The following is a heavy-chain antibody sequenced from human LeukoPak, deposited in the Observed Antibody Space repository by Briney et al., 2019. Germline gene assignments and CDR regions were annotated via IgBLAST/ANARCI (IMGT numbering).Heavy chain of an antibody. Sequence: GRSLTLSCAASGFTFSDYAMHWVRQAPGKGLEWVAVISSDGVRKYYVDSVKGRFIISRDNSENTLFLHMSSLRTEDTAVYYCAKERQSSGYFDSWGQGALVTVSS. D-gene: IGHD3-10*01. V-gene: IGHV3-30*04. CDR1: GFTFSDYA. J-gene: IGHJ4*02. CDR3: AKERQSSGYFDS. CDR2: ISSDGVRK.